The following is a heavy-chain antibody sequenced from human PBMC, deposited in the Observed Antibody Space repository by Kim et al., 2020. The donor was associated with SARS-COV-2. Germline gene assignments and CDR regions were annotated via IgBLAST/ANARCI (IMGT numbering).Heavy chain of an antibody. CDR1: GFTFSSYG. CDR2: ISYDGSNK. D-gene: IGHD3-10*01. CDR3: AKIASYYGSGSYYNVWGLDQYYGMDV. V-gene: IGHV3-30*18. Sequence: GGSLRLSCAASGFTFSSYGMHWVRQAPGKGLEWVAVISYDGSNKYYADSVKGRFTISRDNSKNTLYLQMNSLRAEDTAVYYCAKIASYYGSGSYYNVWGLDQYYGMDVWGQGTTVTVSS. J-gene: IGHJ6*02.